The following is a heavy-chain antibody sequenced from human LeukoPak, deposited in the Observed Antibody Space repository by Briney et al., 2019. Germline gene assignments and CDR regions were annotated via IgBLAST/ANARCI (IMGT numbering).Heavy chain of an antibody. CDR2: ISSSSSYI. J-gene: IGHJ4*02. CDR3: ARGTHRGYAFSY. D-gene: IGHD5-12*01. CDR1: GFTLSSYS. Sequence: PGGSLRHSCAASGFTLSSYSLNWVRQAPGKGLEWVSSISSSSSYIYYADSVKGRFTISRDNAKNSLYLQMNSLRAEDTAAYYCARGTHRGYAFSYWGQGNLVTVSS. V-gene: IGHV3-21*01.